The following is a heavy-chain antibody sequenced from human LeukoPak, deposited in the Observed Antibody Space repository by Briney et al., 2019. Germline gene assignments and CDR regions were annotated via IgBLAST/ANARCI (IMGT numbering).Heavy chain of an antibody. CDR3: ALNPRGYCSGGRCYIGY. CDR2: IYPGDSDT. V-gene: IGHV5-51*01. Sequence: GESLKISCKGSGYSFTNYWIGWVRQMPGKGLEWMGIIYPGDSDTRYSPSFQGQVTISADKSISTADLQWSSLKASDTAMYYCALNPRGYCSGGRCYIGYWGQGTLVTVSS. D-gene: IGHD2-15*01. J-gene: IGHJ4*02. CDR1: GYSFTNYW.